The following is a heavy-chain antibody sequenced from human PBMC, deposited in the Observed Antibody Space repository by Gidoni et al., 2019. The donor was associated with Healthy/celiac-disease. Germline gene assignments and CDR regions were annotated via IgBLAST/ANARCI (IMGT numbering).Heavy chain of an antibody. CDR2: IYYSGST. CDR3: ARVPHY. V-gene: IGHV4-59*01. CDR1: GGSISSYY. Sequence: QVQLQESGPGLVKPSETLSLTCTVPGGSISSYYWSWIRQPPGKGLEWIGYIYYSGSTNYNPSLKSRVTISVDTSKNQFSLKLSSVTAADTAVYYCARVPHYWGQGTLVTVSS. J-gene: IGHJ4*02.